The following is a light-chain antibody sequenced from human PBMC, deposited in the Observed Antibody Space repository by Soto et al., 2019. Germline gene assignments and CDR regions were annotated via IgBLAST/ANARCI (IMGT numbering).Light chain of an antibody. V-gene: IGKV1D-12*01. J-gene: IGKJ5*01. CDR3: QQANSFPIT. CDR2: AAS. CDR1: QGISRW. Sequence: DIQMTQSPSSVSASVGDRVTITCRASQGISRWLAWYQQKPGKAPKLLVYAASSLHSGVPSRFSGSGSGTDFTITISSLQPEDFATYYCQQANSFPITFGQGTRLEIK.